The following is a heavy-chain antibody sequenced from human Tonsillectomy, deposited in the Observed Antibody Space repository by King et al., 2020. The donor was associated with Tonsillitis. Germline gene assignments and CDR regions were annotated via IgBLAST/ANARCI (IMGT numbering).Heavy chain of an antibody. CDR3: ARGPTVTTHHYYYYMDV. Sequence: DVQLVESGGGLVQPGGSLRLSCAASGFTVSSNYMSWVRQAPGKGLEWVSVIYSGGSTYYADSVKGRFTISRDNSKNTLYLKMNSLRAEDTAVYYCARGPTVTTHHYYYYMDVWGKGTTVTVSS. J-gene: IGHJ6*03. V-gene: IGHV3-66*01. CDR1: GFTVSSNY. CDR2: IYSGGST. D-gene: IGHD4-11*01.